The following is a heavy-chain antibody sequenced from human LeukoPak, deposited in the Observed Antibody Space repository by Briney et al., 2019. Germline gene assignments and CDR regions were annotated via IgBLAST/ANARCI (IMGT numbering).Heavy chain of an antibody. CDR2: ISDSGSLT. V-gene: IGHV3-23*01. J-gene: IGHJ4*02. CDR3: AKDARRTSGWYFFDY. D-gene: IGHD6-19*01. CDR1: GFAFSSLA. Sequence: PGGSLRLSCAASGFAFSSLAMGWVRQAPGKGLEWVSVISDSGSLTYYADSVKGRFTISRDNSKNTLFLQMNSLRAEDTAVYYCAKDARRTSGWYFFDYWGQGTLVTVSS.